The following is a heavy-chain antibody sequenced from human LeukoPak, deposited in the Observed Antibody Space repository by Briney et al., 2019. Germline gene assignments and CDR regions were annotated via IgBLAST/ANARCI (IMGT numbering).Heavy chain of an antibody. CDR3: AGDTYGRDY. CDR1: GASIISFS. D-gene: IGHD3-10*01. CDR2: IYYSGNT. Sequence: PSETLSLTCAVSGASIISFSCNWIRQPPGKGLEWIGYIYYSGNTNYNPSLKSRVTLSVDTSKNQFSLRLSSVTAADTAVYYCAGDTYGRDYWGQGTLVTVSS. J-gene: IGHJ4*02. V-gene: IGHV4-59*12.